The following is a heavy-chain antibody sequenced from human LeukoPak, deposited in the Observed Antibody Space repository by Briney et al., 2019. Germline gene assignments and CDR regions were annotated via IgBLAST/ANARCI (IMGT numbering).Heavy chain of an antibody. CDR1: GGTFSSYA. CDR3: AVDIVATITGGRYYYYGMDV. V-gene: IGHV1-69*04. D-gene: IGHD5-12*01. CDR2: IIPILGIA. Sequence: ASVKVSCKASGGTFSSYAISWVRQAPGQGLEWMGRIIPILGIANYAQKFQGRVTITADKSTSTAYMELSSLRSEDTAVYYCAVDIVATITGGRYYYYGMDVWGQGTTVTVSS. J-gene: IGHJ6*02.